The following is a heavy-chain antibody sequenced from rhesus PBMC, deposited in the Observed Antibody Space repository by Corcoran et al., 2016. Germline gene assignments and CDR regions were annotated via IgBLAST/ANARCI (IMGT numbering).Heavy chain of an antibody. J-gene: IGHJ2*01. Sequence: QVQLQESGPGLVKPSATLSLTCAVPGGSVSRSNWWSWLRQSPGNGLEWIGYISCSSGSTYYNPSLKSLVSISTYTSKNQFSLKLSSVTAADTAVYYCARDSTARAYWYFDLWGPGTPITVSS. CDR3: ARDSTARAYWYFDL. CDR2: ISCSSGST. CDR1: GGSVSRSNW. V-gene: IGHV4-65*01. D-gene: IGHD6-13*01.